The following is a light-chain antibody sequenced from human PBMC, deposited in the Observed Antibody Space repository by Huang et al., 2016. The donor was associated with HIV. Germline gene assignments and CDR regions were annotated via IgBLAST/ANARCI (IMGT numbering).Light chain of an antibody. CDR3: QQYDNLYT. CDR2: GAS. J-gene: IGKJ2*01. CDR1: QDIRNY. V-gene: IGKV1-33*01. Sequence: IQMTQSPASLSASVGDRVTISCQASQDIRNYLNWYQQKPGKAPTLLIYGASNLEKGVPSRFSGNGSGTDFSLTISSLQSEDIATYYCQQYDNLYTFGQGTKLEIK.